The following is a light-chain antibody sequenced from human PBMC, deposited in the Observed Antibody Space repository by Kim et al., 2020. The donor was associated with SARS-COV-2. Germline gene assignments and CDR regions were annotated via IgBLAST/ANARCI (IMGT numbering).Light chain of an antibody. Sequence: SPGQSLTITCSDIADYKYVSWYRQHPGKGPKLIIYDVTNRPSGVSSRFSGSKSGNTASLTISGLQPEDEAHYYCSSYATITSLALVFGPGTKVTVL. CDR1: DIADYKY. CDR3: SSYATITSLALV. V-gene: IGLV2-14*03. J-gene: IGLJ1*01. CDR2: DVT.